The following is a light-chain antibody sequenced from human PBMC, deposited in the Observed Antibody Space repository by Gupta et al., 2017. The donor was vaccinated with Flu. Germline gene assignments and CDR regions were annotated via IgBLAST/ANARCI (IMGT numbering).Light chain of an antibody. CDR3: QQRSHWPPFT. CDR1: QSVSNF. CDR2: DAS. J-gene: IGKJ4*01. Sequence: VLTQSPVTLSLSPGERVTLFCRASQSVSNFLAWYQHKPGQPPRLLIYDASTRATGVPARFSGSGSGTDFTLTISSLEPEDFAVYYCQQRSHWPPFTFGGGTKVEIK. V-gene: IGKV3-11*01.